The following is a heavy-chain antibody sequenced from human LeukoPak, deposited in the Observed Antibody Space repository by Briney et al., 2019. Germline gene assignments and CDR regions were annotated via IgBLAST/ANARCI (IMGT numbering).Heavy chain of an antibody. CDR3: ANIPNSFGSDY. Sequence: GGSLRLSCAASGFSFSSYGMHWVRLAPGRGLEWVAFIPRDGSYEKYADSVKGRFAISRDNSKSTLYLHMNSLRAEDTAVYYCANIPNSFGSDYWGQGSLVTVSS. V-gene: IGHV3-30*02. CDR2: IPRDGSYE. D-gene: IGHD3-16*01. J-gene: IGHJ4*02. CDR1: GFSFSSYG.